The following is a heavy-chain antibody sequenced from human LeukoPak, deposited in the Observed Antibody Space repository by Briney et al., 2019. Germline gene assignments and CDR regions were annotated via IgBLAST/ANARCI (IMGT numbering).Heavy chain of an antibody. D-gene: IGHD6-19*01. V-gene: IGHV4-4*09. Sequence: SETLSLTCTVSGGSMSNDFWSWLRQPPGKGLEWIGDIYTSGSTIYNPSLESRVTISVDTSKNHFSLKLSSVTAADTAVYYCARPYSSAWHGAFDIWGQGTLVTVSS. CDR1: GGSMSNDF. CDR3: ARPYSSAWHGAFDI. J-gene: IGHJ3*02. CDR2: IYTSGST.